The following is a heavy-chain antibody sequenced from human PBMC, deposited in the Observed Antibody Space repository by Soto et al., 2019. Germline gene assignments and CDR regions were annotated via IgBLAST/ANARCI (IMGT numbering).Heavy chain of an antibody. V-gene: IGHV4-31*06. J-gene: IGHJ4*02. D-gene: IGHD2-15*01. CDR3: AGDPVYCRDVLCEGSIDS. CDR1: GGSITSGNYY. CDR2: IYYSGAT. Sequence: QVQLQESGPGLVTPSETLSLTCTVSGGSITSGNYYWSWIRQHPGKGLEWIAYIYYSGATNYNPSLTSRVTVSVGTSKTQFSLSMGSMTAADSAVYYCAGDPVYCRDVLCEGSIDSWGQGTLVTVSS.